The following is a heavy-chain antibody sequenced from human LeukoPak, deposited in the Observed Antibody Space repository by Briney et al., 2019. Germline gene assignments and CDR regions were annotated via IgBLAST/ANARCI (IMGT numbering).Heavy chain of an antibody. J-gene: IGHJ4*02. D-gene: IGHD5-12*01. CDR2: INHSGST. CDR3: ARETHGYSGYEYYFDY. V-gene: IGHV4-34*01. CDR1: GGSFSGYY. Sequence: SETLSLTCAVYGGSFSGYYWSWIRQPPGKGLEWIGEINHSGSTNYNPSLKSRVTISVDTSKNQFSLKLSSVTAADTAVYYCARETHGYSGYEYYFDYWGQGTLVTVSS.